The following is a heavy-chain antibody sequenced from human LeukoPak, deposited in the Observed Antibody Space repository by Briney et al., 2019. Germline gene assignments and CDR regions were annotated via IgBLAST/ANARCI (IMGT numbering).Heavy chain of an antibody. J-gene: IGHJ6*03. CDR3: ARDSNEWELRDYYYYYMDV. V-gene: IGHV3-48*01. Sequence: GGSLRLSCAASGFTFSSYSMNWVRQAPGKGLEWVSYISSSSSTIYYADSVKGRFTISRDNAKNSLYLQMNSLRAEDTAVYYCARDSNEWELRDYYYYYMDVWGKGTTVTVSS. CDR1: GFTFSSYS. CDR2: ISSSSSTI. D-gene: IGHD1-26*01.